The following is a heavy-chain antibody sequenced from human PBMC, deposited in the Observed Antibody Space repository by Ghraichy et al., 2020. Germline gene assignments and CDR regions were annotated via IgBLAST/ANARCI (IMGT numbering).Heavy chain of an antibody. V-gene: IGHV3-23*01. CDR2: ISGSGGST. CDR3: AKDQLGYCSGGSCNYYYYYGMDV. J-gene: IGHJ6*02. CDR1: GFTFSSYA. D-gene: IGHD2-15*01. Sequence: GGSLRLSCAASGFTFSSYAMSWVRQAPGKGLEWVSAISGSGGSTYYADSVKGRFTISRDNSKNTLYLQMNSLRAEDTAVYYFAKDQLGYCSGGSCNYYYYYGMDVWGQGTTVTVSS.